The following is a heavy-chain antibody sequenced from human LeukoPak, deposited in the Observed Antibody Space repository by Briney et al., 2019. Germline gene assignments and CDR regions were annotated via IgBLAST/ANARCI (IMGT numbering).Heavy chain of an antibody. CDR1: GGSISSDGYS. V-gene: IGHV4-30-2*03. CDR3: ARAHKPDY. Sequence: SETLSLTCAVSGGSISSDGYSWSWIRQPPGKGLEWIGSIYHSGSTYYNPSLKSRVTISVDTSKNQFSLKLSSVTAADTAVYYCARAHKPDYWGQGTLVTVSS. J-gene: IGHJ4*02. CDR2: IYHSGST.